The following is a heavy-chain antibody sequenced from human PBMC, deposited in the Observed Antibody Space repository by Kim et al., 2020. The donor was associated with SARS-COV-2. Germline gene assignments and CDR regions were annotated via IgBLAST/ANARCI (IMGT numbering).Heavy chain of an antibody. Sequence: GGSLRLSCAASGFTFDDYGMSWVRQAPGKGLEWVSGINWNGGSTGYADSVKGRFTISRDNAKNSLYLQMNSLRAEDTALYHCARSQYQLLHAAAFDIWGQGTMVTVSS. CDR3: ARSQYQLLHAAAFDI. CDR2: INWNGGST. V-gene: IGHV3-20*01. CDR1: GFTFDDYG. D-gene: IGHD2-2*01. J-gene: IGHJ3*02.